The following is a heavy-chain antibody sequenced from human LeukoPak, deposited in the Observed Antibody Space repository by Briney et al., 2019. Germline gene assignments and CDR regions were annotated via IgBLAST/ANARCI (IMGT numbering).Heavy chain of an antibody. D-gene: IGHD3-10*01. Sequence: ASVKVSCKASGYTFTSYGFSWVRQAPGQGLEWMGWISTYYGNTNYAQKLQDRVTMTPDTTTSTAYMELTSLISDDTAVYYCARVYSTNYYVSGDQPFLFDYWGQGTVVTVSS. CDR1: GYTFTSYG. CDR2: ISTYYGNT. CDR3: ARVYSTNYYVSGDQPFLFDY. J-gene: IGHJ4*02. V-gene: IGHV1-18*01.